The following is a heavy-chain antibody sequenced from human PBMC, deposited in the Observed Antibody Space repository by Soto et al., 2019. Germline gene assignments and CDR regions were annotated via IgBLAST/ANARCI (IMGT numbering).Heavy chain of an antibody. CDR3: ASHGRYCSSTSCYGYFDY. D-gene: IGHD2-2*01. Sequence: QVQLQESGPGLVKPSGTLSLTCAVSSGSISSSNWWSWVRQPPGKGLEWIGEIYHSGSTNYNPSLKSRVTISVDKSKIQFSLKLSSVTAADTAVYYCASHGRYCSSTSCYGYFDYWGQGTLVTVSS. J-gene: IGHJ4*02. CDR1: SGSISSSNW. CDR2: IYHSGST. V-gene: IGHV4-4*02.